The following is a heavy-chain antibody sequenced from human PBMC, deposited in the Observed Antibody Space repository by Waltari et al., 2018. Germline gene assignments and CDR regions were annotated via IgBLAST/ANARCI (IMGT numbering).Heavy chain of an antibody. CDR3: ARDPYTGGYGAFDI. J-gene: IGHJ3*02. V-gene: IGHV3-7*01. D-gene: IGHD3-10*01. CDR1: GFSFSPSC. Sequence: EVQLVESGGGVVQPGGSLRLSCAACGFSFSPSCLSWVRQAPGKGLEWVANIKEDGNQKNYLDSVEGRLTVSRDNAKNSLYLQMNSLSAEDTAVYYCARDPYTGGYGAFDIWGQGTMVTVSS. CDR2: IKEDGNQK.